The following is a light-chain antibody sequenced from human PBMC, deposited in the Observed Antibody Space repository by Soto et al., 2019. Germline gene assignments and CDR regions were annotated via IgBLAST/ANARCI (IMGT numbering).Light chain of an antibody. J-gene: IGKJ1*01. CDR3: QQYGSSPPT. CDR1: QSISRY. V-gene: IGKV3-20*01. Sequence: VLTQSPGTVSLSPGERTTLSCRASQSISRYLAWYQQKPGQGPRLLIYGASSRATGTPDRFSGSGSGTDFTLTINRLEPEDFALYYCQQYGSSPPTFGQGTKVAI. CDR2: GAS.